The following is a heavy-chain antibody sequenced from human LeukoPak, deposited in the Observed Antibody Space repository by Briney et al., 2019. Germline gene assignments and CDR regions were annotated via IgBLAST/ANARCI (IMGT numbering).Heavy chain of an antibody. CDR2: YNHFGST. J-gene: IGHJ4*02. D-gene: IGHD3-10*01. V-gene: IGHV4-34*01. Sequence: SGTLSLTCAVSGGSFSGFYWTWIRQSPGKGLEWIGEYNHFGSTTYNPSLNNRVSISVGTSRSQFSLTLTSVTAADTAIYYCARGNRQLAYYGSGSRLPYDSWGQGSLVTVSS. CDR3: ARGNRQLAYYGSGSRLPYDS. CDR1: GGSFSGFY.